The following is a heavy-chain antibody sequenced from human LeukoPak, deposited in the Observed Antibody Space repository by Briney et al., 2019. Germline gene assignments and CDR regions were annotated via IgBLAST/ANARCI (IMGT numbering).Heavy chain of an antibody. CDR2: IYYSGST. CDR3: ARMKGAVVIPTARPTFYFDY. J-gene: IGHJ4*02. V-gene: IGHV4-39*01. Sequence: SETLSLTCTVSGGSISSSSYYWGWIRQPPGKGLEWIVSIYYSGSTYYNQSLKSRVTISIDTSKNQFSLKLTSVTAADTAMYYCARMKGAVVIPTARPTFYFDYWGQGILVTVSS. CDR1: GGSISSSSYY. D-gene: IGHD2-2*01.